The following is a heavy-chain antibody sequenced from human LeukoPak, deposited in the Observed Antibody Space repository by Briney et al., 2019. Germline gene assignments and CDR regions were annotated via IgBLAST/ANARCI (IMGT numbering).Heavy chain of an antibody. CDR1: GFAFRDAA. CDR2: IRSEAFLGTT. CDR3: SRYLVGTTYAFDV. D-gene: IGHD1-26*01. J-gene: IGHJ3*01. Sequence: PGRSLRLSCEGSGFAFRDAALNWVRQAPGKGLEWVGFIRSEAFLGTTETAASVKGRFTISRDDFKSVVYLHMDSLTNEDTAIYYCSRYLVGTTYAFDVWGQGTTVTVSS. V-gene: IGHV3-49*04.